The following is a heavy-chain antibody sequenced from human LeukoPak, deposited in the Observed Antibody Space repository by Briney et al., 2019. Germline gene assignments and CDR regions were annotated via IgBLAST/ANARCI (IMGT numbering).Heavy chain of an antibody. D-gene: IGHD6-19*01. V-gene: IGHV3-23*01. J-gene: IGHJ5*02. CDR3: ARVLTVALARWFDP. CDR2: ISGTGGST. CDR1: GFTFSNYA. Sequence: GGSLRLSCAASGFTFSNYAMSWVRQAPGKGLEWVSSISGTGGSTYYADSVKGRFTISRDNSKNTLYLQMNSLRAEDTAVYYCARVLTVALARWFDPWGQGTLVTVSS.